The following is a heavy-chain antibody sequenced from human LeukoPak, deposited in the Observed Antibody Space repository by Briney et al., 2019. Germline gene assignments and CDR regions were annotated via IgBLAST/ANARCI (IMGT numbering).Heavy chain of an antibody. CDR1: GFTFSSYR. CDR3: AGRFDY. J-gene: IGHJ4*02. Sequence: PGGSLRLSCAASGFTFSSYRMNWVRQAPGKGLEWVSYISSSGSTMDYADSVKGRFTISRDNAKNSLYLQVNSLRAEDTAVYYCAGRFDYWGQGTLVTVSS. CDR2: ISSSGSTM. V-gene: IGHV3-48*01.